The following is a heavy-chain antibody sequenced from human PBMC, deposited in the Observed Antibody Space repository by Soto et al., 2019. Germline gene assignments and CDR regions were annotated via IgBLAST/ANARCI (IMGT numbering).Heavy chain of an antibody. V-gene: IGHV3-53*02. Sequence: EVQLVETGGGLIQPGGSLRLSCAASDFSVNSNFMIWVRQAPGKGLEWVSVIYSGGDTYYADSVKGRFTISRDNSKNTLYLQMNSLRAEDTAVYYCARSSSSFLDYWGQGTLVTVSS. CDR1: DFSVNSNF. CDR3: ARSSSSFLDY. CDR2: IYSGGDT. J-gene: IGHJ4*02. D-gene: IGHD6-6*01.